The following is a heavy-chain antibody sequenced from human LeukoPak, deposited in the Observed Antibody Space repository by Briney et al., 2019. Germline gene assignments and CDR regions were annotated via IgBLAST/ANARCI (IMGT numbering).Heavy chain of an antibody. CDR3: AKDMGSGWYYFDY. CDR2: ISWNSGSI. D-gene: IGHD6-19*01. J-gene: IGHJ4*02. CDR1: GFTFDDYA. V-gene: IGHV3-9*01. Sequence: GGSLRLSCAASGFTFDDYAMHWVRQAPGKGLEWVSGISWNSGSIGYANSVKGRFTISRDNAKNSLYLQMNSLRAEDTALYYCAKDMGSGWYYFDYWGQGTLVTVSS.